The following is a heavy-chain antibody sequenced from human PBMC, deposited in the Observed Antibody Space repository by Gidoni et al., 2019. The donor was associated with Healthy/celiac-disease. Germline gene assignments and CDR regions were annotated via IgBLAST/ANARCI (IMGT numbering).Heavy chain of an antibody. CDR2: ISGSGGST. Sequence: EVQLLESGGGLVQPGGYLRLSCAASGFTFSNCSMSWVRQAPGKGLEWVSTISGSGGSTYYADSVKGRFTISRDNSKNTLYLQMNSLRDEDTAVYYCAKVPFEDTAMVTPYYFDYWGQGTLVTVSS. CDR1: GFTFSNCS. CDR3: AKVPFEDTAMVTPYYFDY. J-gene: IGHJ4*02. D-gene: IGHD5-18*01. V-gene: IGHV3-23*01.